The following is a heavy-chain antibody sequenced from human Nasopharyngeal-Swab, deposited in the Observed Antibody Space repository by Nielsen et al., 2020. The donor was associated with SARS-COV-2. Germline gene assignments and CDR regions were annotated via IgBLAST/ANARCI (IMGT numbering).Heavy chain of an antibody. CDR2: IYYSGST. CDR3: ARGGKYSSSWYGWFDP. V-gene: IGHV4-31*03. D-gene: IGHD6-13*01. CDR1: GGSISSGGYY. J-gene: IGHJ5*02. Sequence: LSCTVSGGSISSGGYYWSWIRQHPGKGLEWIGYIYYSGSTYYNPSLKSRVTISVDTSKNQFSLKLSSVTAADTAVYYCARGGKYSSSWYGWFDPWGQGTLVTVSS.